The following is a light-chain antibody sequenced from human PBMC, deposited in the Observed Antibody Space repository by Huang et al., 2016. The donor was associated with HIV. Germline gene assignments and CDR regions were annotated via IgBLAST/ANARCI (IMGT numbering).Light chain of an antibody. V-gene: IGKV3-20*01. CDR1: QSVANTY. CDR3: QQYGSSPDT. J-gene: IGKJ2*01. Sequence: EVVMTQSPDTLSLSPGERATLSCRSSQSVANTYLAWYQQKPGQAPRLLIYGGSTSATGIPDRCTGSGSGADFTLTINRREPEDFAVYHCQQYGSSPDTFGQGTKLEIK. CDR2: GGS.